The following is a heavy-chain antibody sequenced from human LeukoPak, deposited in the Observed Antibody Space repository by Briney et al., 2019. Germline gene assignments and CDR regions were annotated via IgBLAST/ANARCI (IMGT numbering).Heavy chain of an antibody. CDR2: ISSSGSYI. J-gene: IGHJ4*02. CDR1: GFTFSSYG. V-gene: IGHV3-21*05. D-gene: IGHD3-10*01. Sequence: GGTLRLSCAASGFTFSSYGMSWVRQAPGKGLEWVSYISSSGSYIYYADSVKGRFTISRDNAKNSLHLQVNSLRAEDTAVYYCVRERFHGSGAPKFDFWGQGTLVTVSS. CDR3: VRERFHGSGAPKFDF.